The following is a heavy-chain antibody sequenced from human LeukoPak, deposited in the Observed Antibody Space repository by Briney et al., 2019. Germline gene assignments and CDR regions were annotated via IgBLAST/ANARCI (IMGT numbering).Heavy chain of an antibody. V-gene: IGHV5-51*01. CDR3: ARLAGITMTLFDL. Sequence: GESLKISSKGSGYGSGYSFTSHWIAWVRQMPGKGLEWMGIIYPRDSNTIYSPSFQGQVTISVDTSINTAYLQWISLKASDTAMYYCARLAGITMTLFDLWGRGTLVTVSS. CDR2: IYPRDSNT. D-gene: IGHD3-22*01. CDR1: GYSFTSHW. J-gene: IGHJ2*01.